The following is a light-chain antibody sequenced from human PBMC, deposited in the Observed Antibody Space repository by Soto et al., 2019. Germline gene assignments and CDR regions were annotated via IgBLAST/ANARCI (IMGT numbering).Light chain of an antibody. Sequence: EIVLTQSPATLSLSPGERATLSCRASQNIISYLSWCQQKPGQAPRLLSYGASSRATGIPDRFSGSGSGTDFTLTISRLEPEDFAVYYCQQYGSSPITFGQGTRLENK. J-gene: IGKJ5*01. V-gene: IGKV3-20*01. CDR2: GAS. CDR3: QQYGSSPIT. CDR1: QNIISY.